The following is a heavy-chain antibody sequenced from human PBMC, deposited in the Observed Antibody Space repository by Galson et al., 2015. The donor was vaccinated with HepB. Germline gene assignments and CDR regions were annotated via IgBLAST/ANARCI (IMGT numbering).Heavy chain of an antibody. CDR3: ATGAAILWFGELLFSFQH. D-gene: IGHD3-10*01. CDR1: GASISSSGFY. V-gene: IGHV4-39*01. Sequence: ETLSLTCTVSGASISSSGFYWGWIRQPPGKGLEWIGSVYYSGNTYYNPSLKSRVTISVDTSKNQFSLKLTSVTATDTAVYYCATGAAILWFGELLFSFQHWGQGTLVTVSS. CDR2: VYYSGNT. J-gene: IGHJ1*01.